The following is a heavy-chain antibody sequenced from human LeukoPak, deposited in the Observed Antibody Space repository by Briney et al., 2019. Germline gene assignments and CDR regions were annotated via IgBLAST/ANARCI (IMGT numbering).Heavy chain of an antibody. V-gene: IGHV4-59*01. CDR3: ARGRHYFDY. CDR2: IYYSGST. Sequence: PSETLSLTCTVSDGSISSYYWSWIRQPPGKGLEWIGYIYYSGSTSYNPSLKSRVTISVDTSKNQFSLKLSSVTAADTAVHYCARGRHYFDYWGQGTLVTVSS. J-gene: IGHJ4*02. CDR1: DGSISSYY.